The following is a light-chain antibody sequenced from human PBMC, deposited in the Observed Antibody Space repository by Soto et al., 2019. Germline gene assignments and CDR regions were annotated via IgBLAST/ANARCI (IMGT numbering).Light chain of an antibody. CDR1: QTISSW. CDR3: QKYDSYPTWT. CDR2: KAS. Sequence: EIHMTESPSTLSGSVGDRVTITFRASQTISSWLAWYQQKTGKAPQVLISKASSLQSGVPSTVRGSGSGTEFTLTISSLQPDDFAIYYCQKYDSYPTWTFGQGTK. V-gene: IGKV1-5*03. J-gene: IGKJ1*01.